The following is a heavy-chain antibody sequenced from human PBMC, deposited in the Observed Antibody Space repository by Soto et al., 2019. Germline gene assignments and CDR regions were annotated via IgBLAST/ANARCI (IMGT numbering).Heavy chain of an antibody. D-gene: IGHD5-12*01. CDR1: GFTFSSYG. Sequence: QVQLVESGGGVVQPGRSLRLSCAASGFTFSSYGMHWVRQAPGKGLEWVAVISYDGSNKYYADSVKGRFTISRDNSKNTLYLQMNSRRAEDTAVYYCAKDLAWLQSDWGQGTLVTVSS. V-gene: IGHV3-30*18. CDR3: AKDLAWLQSD. J-gene: IGHJ4*02. CDR2: ISYDGSNK.